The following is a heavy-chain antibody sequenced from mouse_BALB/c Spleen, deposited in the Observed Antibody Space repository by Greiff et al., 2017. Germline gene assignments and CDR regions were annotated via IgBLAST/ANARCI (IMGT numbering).Heavy chain of an antibody. CDR1: GYSFTSYY. J-gene: IGHJ4*01. D-gene: IGHD2-3*01. CDR2: IFPGSGNT. V-gene: IGHV1-66*01. CDR3: ARGGEMAGYYYAMDY. Sequence: QVQLQQSGPELVKPGASVKISCKASGYSFTSYYIHWVKQRPGQGLEWIGWIFPGSGNTKYNEKFKGKATLTADTSSSTAYMQLSSLTSEDSAVYFCARGGEMAGYYYAMDYWGQGTSVTVSS.